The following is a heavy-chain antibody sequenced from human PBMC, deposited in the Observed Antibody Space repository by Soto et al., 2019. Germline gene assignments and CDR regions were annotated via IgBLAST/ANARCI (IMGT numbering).Heavy chain of an antibody. CDR3: VTDEDGNFFHY. J-gene: IGHJ4*02. CDR1: GYSISSSNW. D-gene: IGHD4-17*01. V-gene: IGHV4-28*03. Sequence: SETLSLTCAVSGYSISSSNWWGWIRQPPGKGLEWIGYIYHSGSTNYNPSLKGRVTISIDTSRNQFSLKLTSVTAADTGIYYCVTDEDGNFFHYWGQGTLVTVSS. CDR2: IYHSGST.